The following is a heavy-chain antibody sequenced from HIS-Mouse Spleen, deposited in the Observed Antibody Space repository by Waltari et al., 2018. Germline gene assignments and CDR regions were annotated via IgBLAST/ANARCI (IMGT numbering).Heavy chain of an antibody. D-gene: IGHD3-3*01. CDR1: GYSFTSYW. CDR2: IYPGDSDT. CDR3: ARQGAYYDFWSAQYTEAFDI. J-gene: IGHJ3*02. V-gene: IGHV5-51*01. Sequence: EVQLVQSGAEVKKPGESLKISCKGSGYSFTSYWIGWVRQMPGKGLEWMGIIYPGDSDTRYSPSFQGQVTISADKSISTAYLQWSSLKASDTAMYYCARQGAYYDFWSAQYTEAFDIWGQGTMVTVSS.